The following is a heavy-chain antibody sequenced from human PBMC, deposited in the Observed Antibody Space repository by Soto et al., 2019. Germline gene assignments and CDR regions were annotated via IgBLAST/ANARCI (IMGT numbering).Heavy chain of an antibody. CDR1: GFTFSSYS. V-gene: IGHV3-21*01. J-gene: IGHJ3*02. CDR3: ARDPEVVVVAVRSTIGDAFDI. CDR2: ISSSSSYI. D-gene: IGHD2-15*01. Sequence: GGSLRLSCAASGFTFSSYSMNWVRQAPGKGLEWVSSISSSSSYIYYADSVKGRFTISRDNAKNSLYLQMNSLRAEDTAVYYCARDPEVVVVAVRSTIGDAFDIWGQGTMVTVSS.